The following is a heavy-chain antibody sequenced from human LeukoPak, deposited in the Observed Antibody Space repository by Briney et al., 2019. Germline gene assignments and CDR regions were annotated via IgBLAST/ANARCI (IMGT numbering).Heavy chain of an antibody. Sequence: PSETLSLTCTVSGGSISSSSYYWGCIRQPPGKGLECIGNIYYSGSTYYNPSLKSRVTISVDTSKNQFSLKLSSVTAADTAVYYCAMPTGMGGLDAFDIWGQGTMVTVSS. J-gene: IGHJ3*02. CDR1: GGSISSSSYY. CDR2: IYYSGST. CDR3: AMPTGMGGLDAFDI. V-gene: IGHV4-39*01. D-gene: IGHD3-16*01.